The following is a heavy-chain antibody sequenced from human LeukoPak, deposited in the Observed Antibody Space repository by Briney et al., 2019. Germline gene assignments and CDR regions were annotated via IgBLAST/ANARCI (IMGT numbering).Heavy chain of an antibody. V-gene: IGHV1-69*04. D-gene: IGHD2-21*02. CDR1: GGTFSSYA. CDR3: ASDPPRTYCGGDCFNYFDY. CDR2: IIPILGIA. J-gene: IGHJ4*02. Sequence: ASVKVSCKASGGTFSSYAISWLRPAPGQGLEWMGRIIPILGIANYAQKFQGRVTITADKSTSTAYMELSSLRSEDTAVYYCASDPPRTYCGGDCFNYFDYWGQGTLVTVSS.